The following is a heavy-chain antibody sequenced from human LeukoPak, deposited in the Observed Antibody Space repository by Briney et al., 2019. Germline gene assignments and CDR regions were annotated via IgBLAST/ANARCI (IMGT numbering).Heavy chain of an antibody. CDR1: GFTFSSYI. CDR3: ARDFGGYNNDY. J-gene: IGHJ4*02. Sequence: PGGSLRLSCAASGFTFSSYIMNWVRQAPGKGLEWVSSITSSSSYIYYADSVKGRFTMSRDNAKNSLYLQMNSLRAEDTAVYYCARDFGGYNNDYWGQAALATVSS. CDR2: ITSSSSYI. V-gene: IGHV3-21*01. D-gene: IGHD5-24*01.